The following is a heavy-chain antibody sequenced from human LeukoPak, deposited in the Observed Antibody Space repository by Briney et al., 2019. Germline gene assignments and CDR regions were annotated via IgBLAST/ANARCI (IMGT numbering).Heavy chain of an antibody. D-gene: IGHD4-17*01. CDR2: IYYSGST. CDR3: ARDRPPASDYGDYDSTYYYGMDV. Sequence: SQTLSLTCTVSGGSISSGGYYWSWIRQHPGKGLEWIGYIYYSGSTYYNPSLKSRVTISVDTSKNQFSLKLSSVTAADTAVYYCARDRPPASDYGDYDSTYYYGMDVWGQGTTVTVSS. V-gene: IGHV4-31*03. J-gene: IGHJ6*02. CDR1: GGSISSGGYY.